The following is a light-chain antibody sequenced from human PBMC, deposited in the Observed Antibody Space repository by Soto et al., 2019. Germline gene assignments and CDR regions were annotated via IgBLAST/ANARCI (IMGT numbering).Light chain of an antibody. CDR2: GAS. CDR1: ETIGMTS. J-gene: IGKJ2*01. V-gene: IGKV3-20*01. CDR3: LQHGSAPYT. Sequence: EIVLTQSPGTLSLSPGERATLSCTASETIGMTSLACYQQKPGQAPRLVIYGASKTDFGIPDRFSGSTSGTVFNLSISRLEPEDSAVYHCLQHGSAPYTFGQGNRMEI.